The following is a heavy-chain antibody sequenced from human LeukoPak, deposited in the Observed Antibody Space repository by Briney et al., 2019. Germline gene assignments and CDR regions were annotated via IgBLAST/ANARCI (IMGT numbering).Heavy chain of an antibody. Sequence: SETLSLTCAVYGGSFSGYYWSWIRQPPGKGLEWIGEINHSGTTNYNPSLESRVTISVDTSKNQFSLKLRSVTAADTAVYYCARLGLEPTLSKLAAEDFDYWGQGTLVTVSS. J-gene: IGHJ4*02. CDR2: INHSGTT. CDR3: ARLGLEPTLSKLAAEDFDY. D-gene: IGHD6-13*01. CDR1: GGSFSGYY. V-gene: IGHV4-34*01.